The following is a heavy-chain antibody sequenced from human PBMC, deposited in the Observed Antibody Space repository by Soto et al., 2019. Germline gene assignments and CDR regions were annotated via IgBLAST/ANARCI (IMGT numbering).Heavy chain of an antibody. Sequence: AASVKISCKASGGTFSSYAISWVRQAPGQGLEWMGGIIPIFGTANYAQKFQGRVTITADESTSTAYMELSSLRPEDTAVYYCARDGCSSPSFPGGMDVSGQGTQVTFSS. CDR3: ARDGCSSPSFPGGMDV. CDR1: GGTFSSYA. J-gene: IGHJ6*02. V-gene: IGHV1-69*13. CDR2: IIPIFGTA. D-gene: IGHD2-2*01.